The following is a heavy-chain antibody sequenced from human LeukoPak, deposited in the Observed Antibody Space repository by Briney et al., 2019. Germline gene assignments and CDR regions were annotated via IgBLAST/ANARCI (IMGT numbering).Heavy chain of an antibody. J-gene: IGHJ5*02. CDR2: INPNSGGT. Sequence: ASVKVSCKASGYTFTGYYMHWVRQAPGQGLEWMGWINPNSGGTNYAQKFQGRVTMTRDTSISTAYMELSRLRSDDTAVYYCARGPPTTMTNRYFGLFDPWGQGTSVTVSS. CDR3: ARGPPTTMTNRYFGLFDP. V-gene: IGHV1-2*02. D-gene: IGHD4-17*01. CDR1: GYTFTGYY.